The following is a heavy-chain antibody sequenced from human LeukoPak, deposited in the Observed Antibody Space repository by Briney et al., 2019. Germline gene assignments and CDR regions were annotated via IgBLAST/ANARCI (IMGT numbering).Heavy chain of an antibody. J-gene: IGHJ6*02. CDR2: ISNNGGST. CDR1: GFTFISHA. Sequence: GGSLRLSCSASGFTFISHAMHWVRQAPGKGLEYVSAISNNGGSTYYADSVKGRFIISRDNSKNTLYFQMSSLRPEDTAVYYCVKTPYYYDRGEMDVWGQGTTVTVS. V-gene: IGHV3-64*05. CDR3: VKTPYYYDRGEMDV. D-gene: IGHD3-22*01.